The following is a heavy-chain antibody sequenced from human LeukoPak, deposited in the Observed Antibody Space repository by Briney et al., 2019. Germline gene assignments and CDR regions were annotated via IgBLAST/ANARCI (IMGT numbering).Heavy chain of an antibody. CDR2: IYYSGST. CDR3: ARHFVNYSNFRYYYYGMDV. Sequence: SETLSLTCAVYGGSFSGYYWGWNRQPPGKGLEWIASIYYSGSTYYNPSLQSRVTISVDTSKNQFSLKLSSVTAADTAVYYCARHFVNYSNFRYYYYGMDVWGQGTTVTVSS. J-gene: IGHJ6*02. CDR1: GGSFSGYY. D-gene: IGHD4-11*01. V-gene: IGHV4-39*01.